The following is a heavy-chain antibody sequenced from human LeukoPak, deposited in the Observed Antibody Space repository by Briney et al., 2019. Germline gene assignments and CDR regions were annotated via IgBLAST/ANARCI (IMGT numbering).Heavy chain of an antibody. V-gene: IGHV4-34*01. CDR1: GGSFSGYY. CDR2: INHSGRT. CDR3: ARQNYGAAPLRY. Sequence: SETLSLTCAVYGGSFSGYYWSWIRQPPGKGLEWIGEINHSGRTNYNPSLKSRVTISVDTSKNQFSLKLSSVAAADTAVYYCARQNYGAAPLRYWGQGTLVTVSS. J-gene: IGHJ4*02. D-gene: IGHD4/OR15-4a*01.